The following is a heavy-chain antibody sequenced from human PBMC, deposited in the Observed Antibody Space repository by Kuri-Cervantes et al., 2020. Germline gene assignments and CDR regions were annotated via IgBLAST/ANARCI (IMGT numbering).Heavy chain of an antibody. CDR3: ARTTLPAAILVSWFDP. V-gene: IGHV1-18*01. Sequence: ASVKVSCKASGGIFSSYAISWVRQAPGQGLEWMGWISAYNGNTNYAQKLQGRVTMTTDTSTSTAYMELRSLRSDDTAVYYCARTTLPAAILVSWFDPWGQGTLVTVSS. CDR1: GGIFSSYA. D-gene: IGHD2-2*01. CDR2: ISAYNGNT. J-gene: IGHJ5*02.